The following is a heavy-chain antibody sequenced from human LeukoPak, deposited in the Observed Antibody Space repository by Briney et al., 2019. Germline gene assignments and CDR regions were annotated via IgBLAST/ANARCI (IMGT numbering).Heavy chain of an antibody. CDR2: ISYDGSNK. J-gene: IGHJ4*02. V-gene: IGHV3-30*18. Sequence: PGGSLGLSCAASGFTFSSYGIHWVRQAPGKGLEWVAVISYDGSNKYYVDSVKGRFTISRDNSKNTLYLQMNSLRDEDTAVYYCAKDRGEQWLVTSFDYWGQGTLVTVSS. CDR1: GFTFSSYG. D-gene: IGHD6-19*01. CDR3: AKDRGEQWLVTSFDY.